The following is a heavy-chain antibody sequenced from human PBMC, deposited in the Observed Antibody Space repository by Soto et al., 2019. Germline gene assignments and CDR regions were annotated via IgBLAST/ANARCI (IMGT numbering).Heavy chain of an antibody. CDR2: IIPIYCAA. D-gene: IGHD5-12*01. J-gene: IGHJ4*02. CDR3: AKHVANLGVPYYFDY. V-gene: IGHV1-69*06. CDR1: GGTFSSSC. Sequence: ASLKISCKASGGTFSSSCISWVRQSPGKGLEWMGGIIPIYCAAKYAQTFQGRVTITADTSTNTAYLQLSSLKASDRGVYYCAKHVANLGVPYYFDYWGQGTQVTVSS.